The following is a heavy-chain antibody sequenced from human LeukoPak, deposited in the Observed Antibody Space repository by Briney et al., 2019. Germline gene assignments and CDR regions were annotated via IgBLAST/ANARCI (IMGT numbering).Heavy chain of an antibody. CDR2: IYSGGST. D-gene: IGHD4/OR15-4a*01. CDR3: ARRAGAYSHPYDY. Sequence: PGGSLRLSCAASEFSVGSNYMTWVRQAPGKGLEWVSLIYSGGSTYYADSVKGRFTISRDNSKNTRYLQMNSLRAEDTAVYYCARRAGAYSHPYDYWGQGTLVTVSS. CDR1: EFSVGSNY. V-gene: IGHV3-66*04. J-gene: IGHJ4*02.